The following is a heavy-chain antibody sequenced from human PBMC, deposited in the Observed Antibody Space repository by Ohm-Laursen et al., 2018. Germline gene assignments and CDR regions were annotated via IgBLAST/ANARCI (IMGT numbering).Heavy chain of an antibody. Sequence: SVKVSCKASGVTFTSYAISWARQAPGQGLEWMGGIIPIFGTANYAQKFQGRVTITADESTSTAYMELSSLRSEDTAVYYCARTKVATILADYWGQGTLVTVSS. CDR1: GVTFTSYA. V-gene: IGHV1-69*13. CDR2: IIPIFGTA. D-gene: IGHD5-12*01. CDR3: ARTKVATILADY. J-gene: IGHJ4*02.